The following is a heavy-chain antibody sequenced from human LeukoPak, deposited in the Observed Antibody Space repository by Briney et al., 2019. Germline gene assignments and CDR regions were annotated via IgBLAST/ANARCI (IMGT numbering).Heavy chain of an antibody. CDR3: AKEGAYPIITYDS. CDR1: GFTFRSYW. D-gene: IGHD3-10*01. Sequence: GGSLRLSCAASGFTFRSYWMNWVRQAPGKGLEWVANIKQDGNEKYYVDSVKGQFSISRDNAKESLYLQMDSLRAEDTAVYYCAKEGAYPIITYDSWGQGALVSVSS. J-gene: IGHJ5*01. V-gene: IGHV3-7*01. CDR2: IKQDGNEK.